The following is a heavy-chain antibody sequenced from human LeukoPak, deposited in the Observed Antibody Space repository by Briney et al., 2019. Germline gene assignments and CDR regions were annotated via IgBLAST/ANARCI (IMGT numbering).Heavy chain of an antibody. CDR1: GFTFSSYG. CDR3: AKATSGSYQPVY. Sequence: GGSLRLSCAASGFTFSSYGMSWVRQAPGKGLEWVSAISGSGGSTYYADSVKGRFTISRDNSKNTLYLQMNGLRAEDTAVYYCAKATSGSYQPVYWGQGTLVTVSS. CDR2: ISGSGGST. J-gene: IGHJ4*02. V-gene: IGHV3-23*01. D-gene: IGHD1-26*01.